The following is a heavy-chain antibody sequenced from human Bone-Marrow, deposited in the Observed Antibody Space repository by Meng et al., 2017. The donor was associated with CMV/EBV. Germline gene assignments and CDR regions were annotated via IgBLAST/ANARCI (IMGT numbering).Heavy chain of an antibody. J-gene: IGHJ6*02. CDR2: ISYDGSNK. Sequence: GESLKISCAASGFTFSSYAMHWVRQAPGKGLEWVAVISYDGSNKYYADSVKGRFTISRDNSKNTLYLQMNSLRAEDTAVYYCARDRRGLYQLLYRYYYYHGMDVWGQGTTVTVSS. CDR1: GFTFSSYA. CDR3: ARDRRGLYQLLYRYYYYHGMDV. D-gene: IGHD2-2*02. V-gene: IGHV3-30*04.